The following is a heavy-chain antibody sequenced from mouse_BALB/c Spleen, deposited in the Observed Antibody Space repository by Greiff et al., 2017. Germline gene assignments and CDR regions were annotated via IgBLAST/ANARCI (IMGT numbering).Heavy chain of an antibody. Sequence: QVQLQQSGPELVKPGASVKMSCKASGYTFTDYVISWVKQRTGQGLEWIGEIYPGSGSTYYNEKFKGKATLTADKSSNTAYMQLSSLTSEDSAVYFCARSNWDYAMDYWGQGTSVTVSS. CDR1: GYTFTDYV. V-gene: IGHV1-77*01. J-gene: IGHJ4*01. D-gene: IGHD4-1*01. CDR3: ARSNWDYAMDY. CDR2: IYPGSGST.